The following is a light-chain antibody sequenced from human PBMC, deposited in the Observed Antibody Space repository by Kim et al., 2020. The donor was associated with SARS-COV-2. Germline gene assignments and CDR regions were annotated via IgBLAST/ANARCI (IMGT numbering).Light chain of an antibody. Sequence: GKTVTISCTRSSGSIASNYVQWYQQRPGSAPTTVIYKSNQRSSGVPDRFSGSIDSSSNSASLTISGLKTVDEADYYCQFFDSTNQVFGGGTQLTVL. J-gene: IGLJ3*02. CDR2: KSN. V-gene: IGLV6-57*03. CDR1: SGSIASNY. CDR3: QFFDSTNQV.